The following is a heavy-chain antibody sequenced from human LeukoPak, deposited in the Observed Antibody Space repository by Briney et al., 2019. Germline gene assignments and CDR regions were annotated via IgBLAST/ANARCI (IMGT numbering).Heavy chain of an antibody. CDR3: ARVLHAPYLIDS. J-gene: IGHJ4*02. V-gene: IGHV4-38-2*02. Sequence: SETLSLTCTVSDSSLTSTYYWAWFRQPPGKGLEWIATVFRLQTVRTFSNPSLGSRVTMSLDPSHNQFSLNLTSVTAADTALYFCARVLHAPYLIDSWGQGTLVTVSS. CDR2: VFRLQTVRT. CDR1: DSSLTSTYY. D-gene: IGHD2-8*01.